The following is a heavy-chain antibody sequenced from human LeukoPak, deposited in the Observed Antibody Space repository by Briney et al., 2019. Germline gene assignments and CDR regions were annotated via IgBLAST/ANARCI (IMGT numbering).Heavy chain of an antibody. Sequence: GGSLRLSCAASGFTFTTYGMHWVRQAPCKGLEWVAFIRSDGTSQYYAGSVKGRFTISRDNSKNTLYLQMSSLRPEDTAVYYCARELAVAGPFDYWGQGTLVTVSS. V-gene: IGHV3-30*02. D-gene: IGHD6-19*01. CDR3: ARELAVAGPFDY. J-gene: IGHJ4*02. CDR1: GFTFTTYG. CDR2: IRSDGTSQ.